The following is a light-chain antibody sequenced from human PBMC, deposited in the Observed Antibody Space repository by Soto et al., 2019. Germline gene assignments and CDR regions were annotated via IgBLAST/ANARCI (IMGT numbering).Light chain of an antibody. J-gene: IGKJ5*01. V-gene: IGKV3D-20*01. CDR1: QSVSSSY. CDR2: DAS. Sequence: DIVLTQSPATLSLSPGERATLSCRASQSVSSSYLAWYQQKPGLAPRLLTYDASSRATGIPDRFSGSGSGTDLPLTINRLQPEDCAVYYCQQYGSSPITFGQGTRLEIK. CDR3: QQYGSSPIT.